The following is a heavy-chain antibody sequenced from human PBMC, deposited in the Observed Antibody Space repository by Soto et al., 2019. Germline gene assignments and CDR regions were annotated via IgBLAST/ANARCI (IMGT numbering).Heavy chain of an antibody. Sequence: PSETLSLTCNVSGRSINSYYWSWVRQPPGMGLEWIGYIYDSGITSYNPSLKSRVTMSADTSKNQFSLKLTSVTGADTAVYYCARTYDSNGYANEFDSWGQGILVTVSS. D-gene: IGHD3-22*01. CDR1: GRSINSYY. CDR3: ARTYDSNGYANEFDS. V-gene: IGHV4-59*01. J-gene: IGHJ4*02. CDR2: IYDSGIT.